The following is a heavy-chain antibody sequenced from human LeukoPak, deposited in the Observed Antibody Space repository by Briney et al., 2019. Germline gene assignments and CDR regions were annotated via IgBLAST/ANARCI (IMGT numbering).Heavy chain of an antibody. CDR1: GFTFSSYW. J-gene: IGHJ4*02. D-gene: IGHD1-26*01. CDR3: AKGVYSGTYYSDY. V-gene: IGHV3-23*01. Sequence: PGGSLRLSCAASGFTFSSYWMHWVRQAPGKGLVWVSAIHSTGDTTFYAVSVKGRFTISRDNSKNTLYLQMNSLRAEDAAIYYCAKGVYSGTYYSDYWGQGTLVTVSS. CDR2: IHSTGDTT.